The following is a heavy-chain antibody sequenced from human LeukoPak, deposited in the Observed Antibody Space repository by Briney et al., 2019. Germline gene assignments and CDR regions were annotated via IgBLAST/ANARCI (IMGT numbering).Heavy chain of an antibody. CDR2: ISYDGSNK. J-gene: IGHJ4*02. Sequence: GGSLRLSCAASGFTFSSYGMHWVRQAPGKGLEWVAVISYDGSNKYYADSVKGRFTISRDNSKNTLYLQMNSLRAEDTAVYYCARVGLPNILTGYCLDYWGQGTLVTVSS. CDR1: GFTFSSYG. V-gene: IGHV3-30*03. D-gene: IGHD3-9*01. CDR3: ARVGLPNILTGYCLDY.